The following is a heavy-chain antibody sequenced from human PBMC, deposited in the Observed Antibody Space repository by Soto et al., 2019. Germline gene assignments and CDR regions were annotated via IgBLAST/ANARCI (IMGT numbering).Heavy chain of an antibody. CDR1: GSSVTFSSYY. Sequence: QLQLQESGPGLVKPSETLSLTCTVSGSSVTFSSYYWGWVRQSPGKGLEWIATTSYSGTTYYNPSLKSRFTISVDPSKKQSSLQWSSGTAADSAVYYCASIQQQLVRDWGQGTLVAVSS. V-gene: IGHV4-39*01. CDR2: TSYSGTT. D-gene: IGHD1-1*01. CDR3: ASIQQQLVRD. J-gene: IGHJ4*02.